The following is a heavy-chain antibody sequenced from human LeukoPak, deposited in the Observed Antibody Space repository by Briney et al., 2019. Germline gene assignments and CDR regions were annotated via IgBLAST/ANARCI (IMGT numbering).Heavy chain of an antibody. CDR3: ARYSSDHDGRHFEF. D-gene: IGHD2-21*01. V-gene: IGHV4-59*01. J-gene: IGHJ4*02. CDR2: IFYNGNT. Sequence: SETLSLTCSVSGASIGGDFWSWLRQPPGKGLEWVGWIFYNGNTTYNSSLKSRLTMSVDASKTQFYLKLTSVTAADTAVSYCARYSSDHDGRHFEFWGQGILVTVSS. CDR1: GASIGGDF.